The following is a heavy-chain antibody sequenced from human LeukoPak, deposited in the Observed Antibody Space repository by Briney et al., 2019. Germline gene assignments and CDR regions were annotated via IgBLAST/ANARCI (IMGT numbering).Heavy chain of an antibody. V-gene: IGHV1-18*01. CDR2: ISAYNGNT. J-gene: IGHJ6*02. CDR1: GYTFTSYG. D-gene: IGHD2-21*02. CDR3: AREGGDLPPRYYGMDV. Sequence: ASVKVSCKASGYTFTSYGISWVRQAPGQGLEWMGWISAYNGNTNYAQKLQGRVTMTTDTSTSTAYMELRSLRSDDTAVYYCAREGGDLPPRYYGMDVWGQGTTVTVSS.